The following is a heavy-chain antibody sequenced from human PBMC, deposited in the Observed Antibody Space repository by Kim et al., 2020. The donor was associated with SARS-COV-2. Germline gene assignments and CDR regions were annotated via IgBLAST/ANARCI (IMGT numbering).Heavy chain of an antibody. D-gene: IGHD1-26*01. CDR3: ARDSGINEWELPLEPYYYYGMDV. J-gene: IGHJ6*02. Sequence: SVKVSCKASGGTFSSYAISWVRQAPGQGLEWMGGIIPIFGTANYAQKFQGRVTITADESTSTAYMELSSLRSEDTAVYYCARDSGINEWELPLEPYYYYGMDVWGQGTTVTVSS. CDR1: GGTFSSYA. CDR2: IIPIFGTA. V-gene: IGHV1-69*13.